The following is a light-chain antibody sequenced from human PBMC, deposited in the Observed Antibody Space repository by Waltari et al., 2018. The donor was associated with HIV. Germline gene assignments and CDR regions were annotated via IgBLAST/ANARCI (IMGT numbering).Light chain of an antibody. V-gene: IGKV3-11*01. J-gene: IGKJ5*01. CDR3: QQRSNWPPIT. CDR2: DAS. Sequence: ETVLTQSPAPLSLSPGERATLSCRASQSVSSYLAWYQQTPGQAHRLLIYDASNRATGIPSRLSGSGSETDFTLTISSLEPEDVAVYYCQQRSNWPPITFGQGTRLEIK. CDR1: QSVSSY.